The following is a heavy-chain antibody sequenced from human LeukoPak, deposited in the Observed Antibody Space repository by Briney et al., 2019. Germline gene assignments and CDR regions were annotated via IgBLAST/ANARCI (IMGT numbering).Heavy chain of an antibody. CDR1: GGSFSSGLYY. Sequence: SQTLSLTCTVSGGSFSSGLYYWTWIRQPAGKGLEWIGRIYISGSTNYNPSLKSRVTISRDTSKNEFSLKLSSVTAADTAVYYCASTALGGSGSYYNGRYYFDYWGQGTLVTVSS. D-gene: IGHD3-10*01. CDR2: IYISGST. J-gene: IGHJ4*02. V-gene: IGHV4-61*02. CDR3: ASTALGGSGSYYNGRYYFDY.